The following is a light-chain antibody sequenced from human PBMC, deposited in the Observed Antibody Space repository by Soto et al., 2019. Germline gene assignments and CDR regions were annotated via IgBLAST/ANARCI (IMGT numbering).Light chain of an antibody. J-gene: IGLJ2*01. CDR1: SSDIGAYNY. Sequence: QSALTQPASVSGSPGQSITISCTGTSSDIGAYNYASWYQQYPGKAPKLLIYDVGNRPSGVSDRFSASKSGNTASLTISGLQAEDEADYYCSSCTNSGTLVVFGGGTKLTVL. CDR3: SSCTNSGTLVV. CDR2: DVG. V-gene: IGLV2-14*01.